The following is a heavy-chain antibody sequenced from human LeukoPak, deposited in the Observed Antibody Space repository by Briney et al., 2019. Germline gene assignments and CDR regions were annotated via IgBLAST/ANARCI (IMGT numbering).Heavy chain of an antibody. J-gene: IGHJ5*01. CDR1: GFTVSSNY. D-gene: IGHD3-9*01. V-gene: IGHV3-53*05. CDR3: AGVGPVPLVIPA. CDR2: IYSGGST. Sequence: GGSLRLSCAASGFTVSSNYMSWVRQAPGKGLEWVSVIYSGGSTYYAESVKDRFTISRDNSKNKLYLQKNSLRVADAAVYYRAGVGPVPLVIPAWGQGTLVTVSS.